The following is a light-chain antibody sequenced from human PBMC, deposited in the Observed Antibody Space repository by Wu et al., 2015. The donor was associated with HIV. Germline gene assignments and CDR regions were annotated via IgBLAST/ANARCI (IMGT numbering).Light chain of an antibody. V-gene: IGKV3-15*01. CDR1: QSVSSN. J-gene: IGKJ2*01. Sequence: EIVMTQSPATLSVSPGERATLSCRASQSVSSNLAWYQQKLGRAPRLLIYGASTRATGIPARFSGSGSGTEFTLTINSMQSEDFAVYYCQQYNNWPGYTFGQGTKLEIK. CDR3: QQYNNWPGYT. CDR2: GAS.